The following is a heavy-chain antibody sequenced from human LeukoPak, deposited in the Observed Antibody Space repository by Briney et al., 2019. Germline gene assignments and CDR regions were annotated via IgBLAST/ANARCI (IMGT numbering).Heavy chain of an antibody. V-gene: IGHV3-30*02. Sequence: GGTLRLSCAASGLIFSSHGMNWVRQAPGKGLEWVAYIQYDRTNEQYAHSVKGRFRISRDNSNNILYLQMNSLRTEDTAVYYCAKDRCSNGIGCYYYYMEVWGKGTTVTISS. J-gene: IGHJ6*03. D-gene: IGHD2-8*01. CDR3: AKDRCSNGIGCYYYYMEV. CDR2: IQYDRTNE. CDR1: GLIFSSHG.